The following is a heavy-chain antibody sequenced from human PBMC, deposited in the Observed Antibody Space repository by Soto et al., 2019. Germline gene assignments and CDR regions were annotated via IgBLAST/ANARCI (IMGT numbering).Heavy chain of an antibody. D-gene: IGHD3-10*02. CDR3: ARDHGMFLSYYYYGMDV. J-gene: IGHJ6*02. V-gene: IGHV3-11*01. Sequence: QVQLVESGGGLVKPGGSLRLSCAGSGFTFSDYYMSWIRQAPGKGLEWVSYISSSGNIIYYADSVKGRFTISRDNAKNSLYLQMNSLRAEDTAVYYCARDHGMFLSYYYYGMDVWGQATKVSVSS. CDR1: GFTFSDYY. CDR2: ISSSGNII.